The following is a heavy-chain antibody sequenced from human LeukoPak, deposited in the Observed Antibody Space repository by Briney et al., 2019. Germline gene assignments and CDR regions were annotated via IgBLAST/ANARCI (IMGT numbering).Heavy chain of an antibody. J-gene: IGHJ4*02. Sequence: GGSLRLSCAASGFTFSSYAMSWVRQAPGKGPEWVSAISGSGGSTYYADSVKGRFTISRDNSKNTLYLQMNSLRAEDTAVYYCAKDHSRDSSGYYVDYWGQGTLVTVSS. CDR2: ISGSGGST. D-gene: IGHD3-22*01. V-gene: IGHV3-23*01. CDR1: GFTFSSYA. CDR3: AKDHSRDSSGYYVDY.